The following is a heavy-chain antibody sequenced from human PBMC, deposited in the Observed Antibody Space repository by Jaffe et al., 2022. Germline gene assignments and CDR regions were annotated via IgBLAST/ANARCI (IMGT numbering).Heavy chain of an antibody. CDR2: IRYDGSNK. D-gene: IGHD6-19*01. CDR3: AKDGAVAGTYYYYYMDV. Sequence: QVQLVESGGGVVQPGGSLRLSCAASGFTFSSYGMHWVRQAPGKGLEWVAFIRYDGSNKYYADSVKGRFTISRDNSKNTLYLQMNSLRAEDTAVYYCAKDGAVAGTYYYYYMDVWGKGTTVTVSS. J-gene: IGHJ6*03. V-gene: IGHV3-30*02. CDR1: GFTFSSYG.